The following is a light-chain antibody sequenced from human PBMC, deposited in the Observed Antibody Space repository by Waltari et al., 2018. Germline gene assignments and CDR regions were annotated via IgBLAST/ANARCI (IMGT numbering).Light chain of an antibody. CDR2: KSS. Sequence: DLQMTQSPSALSASIGHRVTITCRASQSLDIWLDWYQQKPGKPTKNLIYKSSILQSGVPSRFSGSGSGTEFTLTIAKLQPDDSAVYYCQQYDYYRTFGQGTKVEV. CDR1: QSLDIW. V-gene: IGKV1-5*03. CDR3: QQYDYYRT. J-gene: IGKJ1*01.